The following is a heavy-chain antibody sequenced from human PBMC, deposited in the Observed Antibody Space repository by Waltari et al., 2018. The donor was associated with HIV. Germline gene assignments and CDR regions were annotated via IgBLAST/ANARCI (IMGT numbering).Heavy chain of an antibody. CDR2: ITSNGRDA. J-gene: IGHJ5*02. CDR1: GFPFGSYA. Sequence: EVQLVESGGALVQPGGSLRLSFAASGFPFGSYAMTWVRQTPGKGLEYVSTITSNGRDAYYAESVEGRFTISRDNSKNTLYLQMGSLRAEDVAVYYCARGVYDSTAYRNYFDPWGQGTLVTVSS. CDR3: ARGVYDSTAYRNYFDP. V-gene: IGHV3-64*07. D-gene: IGHD3-22*01.